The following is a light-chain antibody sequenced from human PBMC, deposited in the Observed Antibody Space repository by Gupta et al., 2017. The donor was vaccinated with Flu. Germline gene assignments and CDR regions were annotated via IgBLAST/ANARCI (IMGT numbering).Light chain of an antibody. CDR1: SSDVGNYDL. J-gene: IGLJ1*01. V-gene: IGLV2-23*02. CDR2: EVT. Sequence: SSDVGNYDLVSWYQHHPGKAPKLIISEVTKRPSGVSSRFSGSKSGNSASLTISGLQADDEADYYCCSFAGSSASYVFGTGTKVTVL. CDR3: CSFAGSSASYV.